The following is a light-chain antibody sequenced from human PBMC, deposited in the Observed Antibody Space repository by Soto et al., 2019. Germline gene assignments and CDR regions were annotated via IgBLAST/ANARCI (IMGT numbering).Light chain of an antibody. CDR1: QSVSSY. CDR3: QQRSNWLT. V-gene: IGKV3-11*01. CDR2: DAS. Sequence: EIVLTQSPATLSLSPGERATLSCRASQSVSSYLAWYQQKPGQAPRLLIYDASNRATGIPARFSGSGSGTAFTLTISRLEPDGFAVYYCQQRSNWLTFGGGTKVEIK. J-gene: IGKJ4*01.